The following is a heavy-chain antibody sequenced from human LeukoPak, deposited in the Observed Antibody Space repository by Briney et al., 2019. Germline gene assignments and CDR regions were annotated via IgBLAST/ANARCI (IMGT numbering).Heavy chain of an antibody. Sequence: PGGSLRLSCAASGFTFSSYAMSWVRQAPGKGLEWVSAISGSGGSTYYADSVKGRFTISRDNSKNTQYLQMSSLRAEDTAVYYCAKALYGDRGYYYYYGMDVWGQGTTVTVSS. CDR1: GFTFSSYA. V-gene: IGHV3-23*01. CDR3: AKALYGDRGYYYYYGMDV. CDR2: ISGSGGST. D-gene: IGHD4-17*01. J-gene: IGHJ6*02.